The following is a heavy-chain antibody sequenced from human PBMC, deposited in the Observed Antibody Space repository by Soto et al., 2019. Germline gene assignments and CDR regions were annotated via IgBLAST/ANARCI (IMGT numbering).Heavy chain of an antibody. J-gene: IGHJ4*02. V-gene: IGHV4-30-4*01. CDR3: ARASAAVNYFDS. D-gene: IGHD6-13*01. Sequence: SETLSLTCTVSGGSVSSGDYYWSWIRQPPGKGLEWIGYIYYSGNTYYNPSLRGRLTVSIDTSKNHFSLKLSSVTAADTAVYYCARASAAVNYFDSWGQGSLVTVSS. CDR1: GGSVSSGDYY. CDR2: IYYSGNT.